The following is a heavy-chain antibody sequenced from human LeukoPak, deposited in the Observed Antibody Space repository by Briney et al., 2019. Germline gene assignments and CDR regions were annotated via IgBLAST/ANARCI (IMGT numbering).Heavy chain of an antibody. V-gene: IGHV3-53*05. CDR3: AKDGKYSSSSSYYYYYYMDV. CDR1: GFTVSSNY. CDR2: IYSGGST. D-gene: IGHD6-6*01. Sequence: PGGSLRLSCAASGFTVSSNYMSWVRQAPGKGLEWVSVIYSGGSTYYADSVKGRFTISRDNSKNTLYLQMNSLRAEDTAVYYCAKDGKYSSSSSYYYYYYMDVWGKGTTVTVSS. J-gene: IGHJ6*03.